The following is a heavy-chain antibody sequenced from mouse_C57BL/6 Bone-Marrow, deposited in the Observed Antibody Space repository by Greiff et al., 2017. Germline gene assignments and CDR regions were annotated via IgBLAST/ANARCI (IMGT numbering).Heavy chain of an antibody. CDR3: GRIGYYGSYWYFDV. CDR2: IWWDDAK. CDR1: GFSLSTFGMG. D-gene: IGHD1-1*01. Sequence: QVTLKESGPGILQPSQTLSLTCSFSGFSLSTFGMGVGWIRQPSGKGLEWLAHIWWDDAKYYKPALKSRLTNSKDTSNTQVFLKIANVDTADTATYYGGRIGYYGSYWYFDVWGTGTTVTVSS. V-gene: IGHV8-8*01. J-gene: IGHJ1*03.